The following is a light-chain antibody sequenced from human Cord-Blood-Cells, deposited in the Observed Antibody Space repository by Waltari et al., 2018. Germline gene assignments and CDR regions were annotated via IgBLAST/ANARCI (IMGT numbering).Light chain of an antibody. V-gene: IGLV1-44*01. Sequence: QSVLTQPPSASGPTAQRVTISCSGSSAHIGSNTVNWYQQPPGTAPNSLIYSNNQRPSGVPDRFSGSKSGTSASLAISGLQSEDEADYYCAAWDDSLNGPVFGGGTKLTVL. CDR2: SNN. CDR1: SAHIGSNT. J-gene: IGLJ3*02. CDR3: AAWDDSLNGPV.